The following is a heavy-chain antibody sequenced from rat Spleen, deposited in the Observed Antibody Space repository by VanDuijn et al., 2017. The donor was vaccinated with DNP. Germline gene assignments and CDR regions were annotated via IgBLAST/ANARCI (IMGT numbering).Heavy chain of an antibody. CDR1: GFTFSSFA. V-gene: IGHV5-25*01. Sequence: EVQLVESGGGLVQPGRSLKLSCAASGFTFSSFAMAWVRQAPKKGLEWVATITSGGSNTYYPDSVKGRFTISRDNAKSTLYLQMDSLRSEDTATYYCAKSNSGYGYWGQGVMVTVSS. CDR3: AKSNSGYGY. D-gene: IGHD4-3*01. CDR2: ITSGGSNT. J-gene: IGHJ2*01.